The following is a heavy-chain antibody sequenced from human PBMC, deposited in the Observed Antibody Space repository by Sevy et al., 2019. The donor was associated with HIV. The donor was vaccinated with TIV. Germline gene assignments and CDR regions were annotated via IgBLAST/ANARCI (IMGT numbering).Heavy chain of an antibody. J-gene: IGHJ6*02. V-gene: IGHV3-11*01. Sequence: GGSLRLSCVASGFSFSDYYMSWIRQAPGKGLECVSYISSSGSTIYYADSVKGRFTISRDNAKNSLYLQMNSLRAEDTAVYYCARDSNYPVEYYQSGMDVWGQGTTVTVSS. CDR2: ISSSGSTI. CDR1: GFSFSDYY. CDR3: ARDSNYPVEYYQSGMDV. D-gene: IGHD4-4*01.